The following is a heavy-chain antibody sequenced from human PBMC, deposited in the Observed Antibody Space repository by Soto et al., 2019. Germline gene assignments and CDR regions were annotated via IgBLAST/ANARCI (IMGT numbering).Heavy chain of an antibody. D-gene: IGHD3-9*01. CDR3: TRDFDLENWFAP. CDR1: GFPFSKYH. V-gene: IGHV3-21*02. J-gene: IGHJ5*02. Sequence: EVQLVESGGGLVMPGESLRLSCTTSGFPFSKYHMSWVRQAPGKGLEWVASISAGETFIYYGESVQGRFTISRDNAKDSVYLQMNSLPADATGIYYCTRDFDLENWFAPWGQGTLVTVSS. CDR2: ISAGETFI.